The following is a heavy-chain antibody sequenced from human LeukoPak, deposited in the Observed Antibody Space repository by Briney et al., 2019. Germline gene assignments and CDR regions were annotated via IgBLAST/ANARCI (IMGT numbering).Heavy chain of an antibody. J-gene: IGHJ4*02. CDR3: ARHGPDTAMVDY. D-gene: IGHD5-18*01. V-gene: IGHV4-59*08. Sequence: PSETLSLTCTVSGDSISTNYWSWIRQPPGKGLEWIGFIYSSGSTNYNPSLKSRVTISVDTSKNQFSLNLRSVTAADTAVYYCARHGPDTAMVDYWGQGTLVIVSS. CDR1: GDSISTNY. CDR2: IYSSGST.